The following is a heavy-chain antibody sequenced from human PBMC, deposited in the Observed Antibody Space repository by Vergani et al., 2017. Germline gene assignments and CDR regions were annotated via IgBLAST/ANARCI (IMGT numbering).Heavy chain of an antibody. Sequence: QVQLQQWGAGLLKPSETLSLTCAVYGGSFSGYYWSWIRQPPGKGLEWIGEINHSGSTNYNPSLKSRVTISVDTSKNQFSLKLSSVNAADTAVYYCARGGHYDILTGYPSPYYFDYWGQGTLVTVSS. J-gene: IGHJ4*02. CDR2: INHSGST. CDR1: GGSFSGYY. V-gene: IGHV4-34*01. CDR3: ARGGHYDILTGYPSPYYFDY. D-gene: IGHD3-9*01.